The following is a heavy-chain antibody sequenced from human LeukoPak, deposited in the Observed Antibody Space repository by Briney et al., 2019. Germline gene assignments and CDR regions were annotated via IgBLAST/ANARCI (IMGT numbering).Heavy chain of an antibody. Sequence: SGGSLRLSCAASGFTFSSYGMHWVRQAPGKGLEWVAVISYDGSNKYYADSVKGRFTSSRDNAKNSLCLQMNSLRAEDTAVYYCARVGSSSRGLDYWGQGTLVTVSS. V-gene: IGHV3-30*03. CDR2: ISYDGSNK. CDR3: ARVGSSSRGLDY. D-gene: IGHD6-13*01. J-gene: IGHJ4*02. CDR1: GFTFSSYG.